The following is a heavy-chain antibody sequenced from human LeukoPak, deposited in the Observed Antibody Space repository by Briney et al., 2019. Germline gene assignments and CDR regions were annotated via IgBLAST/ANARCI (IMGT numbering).Heavy chain of an antibody. D-gene: IGHD2-2*01. Sequence: GGSLGLSCAASGFTFSSFEMKWVRQAPGKGLEWVSYISSGGSTIYYADSVKGRFTISRDNAKNSLYLQMNSLRAEDTAVYYCARVKQFVVEPRSYYYYMDVWGKGTTVTVSS. CDR1: GFTFSSFE. V-gene: IGHV3-48*03. CDR2: ISSGGSTI. J-gene: IGHJ6*03. CDR3: ARVKQFVVEPRSYYYYMDV.